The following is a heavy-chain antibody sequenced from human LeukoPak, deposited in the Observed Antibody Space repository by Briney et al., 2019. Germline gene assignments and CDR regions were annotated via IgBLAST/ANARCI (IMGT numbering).Heavy chain of an antibody. CDR1: GDSVSSNSAG. J-gene: IGHJ3*02. CDR2: TYYRSKWYN. D-gene: IGHD2-15*01. V-gene: IGHV6-1*01. CDR3: ARLGLGGAFDI. Sequence: SQTLSLTCAISGDSVSSNSAGWNWIRQSPSRGLEWLGRTYYRSKWYNDYAVSVKSRINIKPDTSKNQFSLQLNSATPEDTAVYYCARLGLGGAFDIWGQGTMVTVSS.